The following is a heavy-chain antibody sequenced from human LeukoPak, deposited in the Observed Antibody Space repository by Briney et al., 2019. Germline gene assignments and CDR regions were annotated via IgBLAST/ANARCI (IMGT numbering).Heavy chain of an antibody. CDR3: AKVGRGSYPRRVYFDY. J-gene: IGHJ4*02. V-gene: IGHV3-23*01. CDR2: ISGSGGST. D-gene: IGHD1-26*01. CDR1: GFTFSSYA. Sequence: TGGSLRLSCAASGFTFSSYAMSWVRQAPGKGLEWVSAISGSGGSTYYADSVKGRFTISRDNSKNTLYLQMNSLRAEDTAVYHCAKVGRGSYPRRVYFDYWGQGTLVTVSS.